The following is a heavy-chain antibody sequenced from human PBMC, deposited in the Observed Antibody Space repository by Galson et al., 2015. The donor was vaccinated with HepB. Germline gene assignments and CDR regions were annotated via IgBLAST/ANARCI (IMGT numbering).Heavy chain of an antibody. D-gene: IGHD6-13*01. Sequence: SLRLSCAASGFNFIDYGMHWVRQAPGKGLEWVAVISYDGNKKYFADSVQGRFTISRDNSKVYLQMNSLRPEDTAVYYCAKDLSSSWYGGQYYYGMDVWGQGTTVTVSS. CDR1: GFNFIDYG. CDR2: ISYDGNKK. J-gene: IGHJ6*02. CDR3: AKDLSSSWYGGQYYYGMDV. V-gene: IGHV3-30*18.